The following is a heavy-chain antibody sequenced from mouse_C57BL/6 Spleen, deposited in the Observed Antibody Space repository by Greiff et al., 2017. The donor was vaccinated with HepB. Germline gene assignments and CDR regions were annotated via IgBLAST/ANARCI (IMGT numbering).Heavy chain of an antibody. V-gene: IGHV1-50*01. D-gene: IGHD2-5*01. CDR3: ARYNSNYWYYFDY. J-gene: IGHJ2*01. CDR1: GYTFTSYW. Sequence: QVQLQQPGAELVKPGASVKLSCKASGYTFTSYWMQWVKQRPGQGLEWIGEIDPSDSYTNYNQKFKGKATLTVDTSSSTAYMQLSSLTSEDSALYYCARYNSNYWYYFDYWGQGTTLTVSS. CDR2: IDPSDSYT.